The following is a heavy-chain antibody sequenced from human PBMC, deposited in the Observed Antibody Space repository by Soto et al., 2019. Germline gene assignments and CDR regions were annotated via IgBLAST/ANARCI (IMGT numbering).Heavy chain of an antibody. CDR3: ARLLSGIAAADPDFDY. J-gene: IGHJ4*02. V-gene: IGHV4-4*02. Sequence: SDTLSLTCAVSGVSISSSNWLIWVRQHPGKGLEWIGEIYHSGSTNYNPSLKSRVTISVDKSKNQFSLKLSSVTAADTAVYYCARLLSGIAAADPDFDYWGQGTLVTVSS. D-gene: IGHD6-13*01. CDR2: IYHSGST. CDR1: GVSISSSNW.